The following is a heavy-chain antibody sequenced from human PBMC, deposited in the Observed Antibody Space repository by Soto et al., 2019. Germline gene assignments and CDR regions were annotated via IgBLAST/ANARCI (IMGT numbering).Heavy chain of an antibody. V-gene: IGHV1-24*01. CDR1: GYTLTELS. D-gene: IGHD4-17*01. Sequence: ASVKVSCKVSGYTLTELSMHWVRQAPGKGLEWMGGFDPEDGETIYAQKFQGRVTMTEDTSTDTAYMELSSLRSEDTAVYYCATDDYGDYGRAFDYWGQGTLVTVSS. J-gene: IGHJ4*02. CDR2: FDPEDGET. CDR3: ATDDYGDYGRAFDY.